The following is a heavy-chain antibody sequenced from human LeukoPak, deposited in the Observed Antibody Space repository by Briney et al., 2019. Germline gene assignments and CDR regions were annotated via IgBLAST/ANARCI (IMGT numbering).Heavy chain of an antibody. V-gene: IGHV4-59*01. CDR2: IYYSGST. Sequence: PSETLSLTCTVSGGSISSYYWSWIRQPPGKGLEWIGYIYYSGSTNYNPSLKSRVTISVDTSKNQFSLKLSPVTAADTAVYYCARIAEYNWFDPWGQGTLVTVSS. J-gene: IGHJ5*02. CDR1: GGSISSYY. CDR3: ARIAEYNWFDP.